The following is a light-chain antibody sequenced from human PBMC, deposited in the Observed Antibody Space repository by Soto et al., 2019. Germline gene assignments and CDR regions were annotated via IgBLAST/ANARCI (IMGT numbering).Light chain of an antibody. CDR2: GAS. CDR1: QSVSSSY. V-gene: IGKV3-20*01. J-gene: IGKJ2*01. Sequence: EIVLTQSPGTLSLSPGERATLSCRASQSVSSSYLAWYQQKPGQAPRLLIYGASSRSTGIPDRFSVSGSGTDFTLTISRLEPEYVAVYYCQQYGSSHQYTFGQGTKLEIK. CDR3: QQYGSSHQYT.